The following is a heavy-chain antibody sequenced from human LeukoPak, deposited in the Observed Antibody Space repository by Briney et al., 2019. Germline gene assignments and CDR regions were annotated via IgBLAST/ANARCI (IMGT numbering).Heavy chain of an antibody. Sequence: PSETLSLTCTVSGGSISSSSYYWGWIRQPPGKGLEWIGSIYYSGSTYYNPSLKSRVTISVDTSKNQFSLKLSSVTAADTAVYYCARTYYYGSGSYYPPDYWGQRTLVTVSS. D-gene: IGHD3-10*01. V-gene: IGHV4-39*01. CDR2: IYYSGST. CDR3: ARTYYYGSGSYYPPDY. CDR1: GGSISSSSYY. J-gene: IGHJ4*02.